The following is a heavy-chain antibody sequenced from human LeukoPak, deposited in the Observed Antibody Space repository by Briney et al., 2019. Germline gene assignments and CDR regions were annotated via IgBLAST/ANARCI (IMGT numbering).Heavy chain of an antibody. D-gene: IGHD3-16*02. CDR2: INPNSGGT. J-gene: IGHJ4*02. CDR1: GYTFTGYY. Sequence: ASVKVSCKTSGYTFTGYYIHWVRQAPGQGLEWMGWINPNSGGTNYAQKFQGRVTMTRDTSISTAYMELSRLRSDDTAVYYCARAAPVEILRLGELSFDDYWGQGTLVTVSS. V-gene: IGHV1-2*02. CDR3: ARAAPVEILRLGELSFDDY.